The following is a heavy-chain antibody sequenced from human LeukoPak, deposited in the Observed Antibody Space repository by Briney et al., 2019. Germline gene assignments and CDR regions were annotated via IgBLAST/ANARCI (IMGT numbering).Heavy chain of an antibody. V-gene: IGHV3-30*03. CDR2: MSYDGSKK. CDR1: GFTFSSYA. J-gene: IGHJ3*02. D-gene: IGHD3-22*01. Sequence: GGSLRLSCAASGFTFSSYAMSWVRQAPGKGLEWVAVMSYDGSKKFHADSVKGRYTISRDNSKNTLYLQMNSLRSEDTAMYYCAMIVVVLTGGEAFDIWGQGTMVTVSS. CDR3: AMIVVVLTGGEAFDI.